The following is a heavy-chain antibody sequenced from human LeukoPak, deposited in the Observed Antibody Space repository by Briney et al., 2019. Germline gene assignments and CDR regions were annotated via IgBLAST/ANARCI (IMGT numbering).Heavy chain of an antibody. CDR2: VSTNDGNT. CDR3: TRAPPGMTMMTDY. CDR1: GYTFTNYH. J-gene: IGHJ4*02. Sequence: ASVKVSCKASGYTFTNYHIAWVRQAPGQGLEWMGWVSTNDGNTVYAQRLQGRVTMTADTSTSVAYMELRSLTSDDTAVYYCTRAPPGMTMMTDYWGQGTLVTVSS. V-gene: IGHV1-18*01. D-gene: IGHD3-22*01.